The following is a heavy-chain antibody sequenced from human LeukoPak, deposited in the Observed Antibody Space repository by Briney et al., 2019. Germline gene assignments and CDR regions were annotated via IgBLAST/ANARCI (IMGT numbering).Heavy chain of an antibody. J-gene: IGHJ4*02. Sequence: SETLSLTCAVYGGSFGGYYWSWIRQPPGKGLEWIGEINHSGSTNYNPSLKSRVTISVDTSKNQFSLKLSSVTAADTAVYCCARTRDYRAGGYFDYWGQGTLVTVSS. CDR3: ARTRDYRAGGYFDY. D-gene: IGHD3-16*01. V-gene: IGHV4-34*01. CDR1: GGSFGGYY. CDR2: INHSGST.